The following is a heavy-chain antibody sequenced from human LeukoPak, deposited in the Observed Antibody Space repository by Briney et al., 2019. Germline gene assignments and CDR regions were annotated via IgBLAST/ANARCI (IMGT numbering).Heavy chain of an antibody. J-gene: IGHJ4*02. V-gene: IGHV3-30-3*01. CDR2: ISYDGSNK. Sequence: GGSLRLSCAASGFTFSSYAMHWVRQAPGKGLEWVAVISYDGSNKYYADSVKGRFTISRDNSKNTLYLQMNSLRAEDTAVYYCASANSGYDGEFDYWGQGTLVTVSS. CDR3: ASANSGYDGEFDY. D-gene: IGHD5-12*01. CDR1: GFTFSSYA.